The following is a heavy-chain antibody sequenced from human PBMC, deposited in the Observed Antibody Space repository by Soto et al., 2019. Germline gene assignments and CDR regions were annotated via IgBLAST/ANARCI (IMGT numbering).Heavy chain of an antibody. J-gene: IGHJ4*02. CDR3: ARETEDLTSNFDY. Sequence: EVQLVESGGGLVKPGGSLRLSCAATGFTFTRYSMNWVRQAPGKGLEWVSSISSTTHYIYYAFSIRGRFTISRDNAKNAMYLEMTSLRAEDTAVYYCARETEDLTSNFDYWGQGTLVTVSS. V-gene: IGHV3-21*06. CDR2: ISSTTHYI. CDR1: GFTFTRYS.